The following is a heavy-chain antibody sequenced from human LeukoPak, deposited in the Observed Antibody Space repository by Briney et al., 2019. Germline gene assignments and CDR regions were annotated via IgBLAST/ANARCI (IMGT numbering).Heavy chain of an antibody. Sequence: SVTVSCKASGCTFSSYAISWVRQAPGQGLEWMGGRIPIFGTANYAQKFQVRVTITTHDSTSVDYMELSRLRSEDTTVYYCARDTYGDGIYYWGERNLVTVSS. D-gene: IGHD4-17*01. V-gene: IGHV1-69*05. J-gene: IGHJ4*02. CDR3: ARDTYGDGIYY. CDR2: RIPIFGTA. CDR1: GCTFSSYA.